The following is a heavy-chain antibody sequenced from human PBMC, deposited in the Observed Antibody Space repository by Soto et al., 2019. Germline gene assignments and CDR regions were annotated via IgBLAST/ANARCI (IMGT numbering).Heavy chain of an antibody. V-gene: IGHV4-30-4*01. CDR3: ARDRRHDYRSGYPDY. J-gene: IGHJ4*02. CDR1: GGSISSGDYY. D-gene: IGHD3-3*01. CDR2: IYYSGST. Sequence: TSETLSLTCTVSGGSISSGDYYWSWIRQPPGKGLEWIGYIYYSGSTYYNPTLKSRVYISVDTSKNQFSLNLTSVTAVDTAVYYCARDRRHDYRSGYPDYWGQGTLVTVSS.